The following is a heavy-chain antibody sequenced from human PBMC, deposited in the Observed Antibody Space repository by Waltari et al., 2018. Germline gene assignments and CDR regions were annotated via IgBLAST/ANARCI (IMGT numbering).Heavy chain of an antibody. Sequence: QVQLQQWGAGLLKPSETLSLTCAVYGGSFSGYYWSWIRQPPGKGREWIGEINHSGSTNYNPSLKKRVTISVDTSKNQFSLKLSSVTAADTAVYYCARGEGRDGYNLDYWGQGTLVTVSS. V-gene: IGHV4-34*01. CDR1: GGSFSGYY. J-gene: IGHJ4*02. D-gene: IGHD5-12*01. CDR2: INHSGST. CDR3: ARGEGRDGYNLDY.